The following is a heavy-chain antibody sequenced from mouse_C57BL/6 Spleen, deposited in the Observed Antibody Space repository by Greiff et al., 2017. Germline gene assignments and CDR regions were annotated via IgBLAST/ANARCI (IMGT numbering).Heavy chain of an antibody. CDR2: INPSNGGT. D-gene: IGHD2-5*01. CDR1: GYTFTSYW. Sequence: QVQLQQPGTELVKPGASVKLSCKASGYTFTSYWMHWVKQRPGQGLEWIGNINPSNGGTNYNEKFKSKATLTVYKSSSTAYMQLSSLTSEDSAVYYCTYSNYDYYAMDYWGQGTSVTVSA. CDR3: TYSNYDYYAMDY. V-gene: IGHV1-53*01. J-gene: IGHJ4*01.